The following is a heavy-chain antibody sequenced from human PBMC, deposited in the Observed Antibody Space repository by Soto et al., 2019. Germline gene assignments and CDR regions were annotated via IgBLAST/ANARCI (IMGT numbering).Heavy chain of an antibody. CDR1: NFSISSGYY. J-gene: IGHJ4*02. D-gene: IGHD1-26*01. CDR3: ARTHSGSYYSVFNY. V-gene: IGHV4-38-2*01. Sequence: SETLSLTCVVSNFSISSGYYWGWIRQSPGKGLEWIASIYRSGTTSYNPSLKSRVTISVDPSKNQFSLMLTAVAAADTAVYYCARTHSGSYYSVFNYWGRGSLVTVSS. CDR2: IYRSGTT.